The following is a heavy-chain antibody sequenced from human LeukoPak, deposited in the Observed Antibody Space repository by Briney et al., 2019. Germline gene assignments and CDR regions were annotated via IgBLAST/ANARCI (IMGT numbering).Heavy chain of an antibody. CDR2: IYYRGST. D-gene: IGHD2-21*02. CDR3: ARTSIRDGSFDY. V-gene: IGHV4-59*08. J-gene: IGHJ4*02. Sequence: SETLSLTCTVSGGSISSYYWSWIRQPPGKGLEWIGYIYYRGSTNYNPSLKSRVTISVDTSKNQFSLKLSSVTAADTAVYYCARTSIRDGSFDYWGQGTLVTVSS. CDR1: GGSISSYY.